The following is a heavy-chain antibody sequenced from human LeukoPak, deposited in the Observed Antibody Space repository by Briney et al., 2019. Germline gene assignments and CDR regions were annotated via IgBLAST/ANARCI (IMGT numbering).Heavy chain of an antibody. Sequence: SETLPLTCTVSGGSISSSTYYWGWIRQPPGKGLERIGSIYYSGSTNYNPSLKSRVTISVDTSKNQFSLKLSSVTAADTAVYYCARRRVSRVYSSSSGYYYYYYYMDVWGKGTTVTVSS. CDR3: ARRRVSRVYSSSSGYYYYYYYMDV. D-gene: IGHD6-6*01. V-gene: IGHV4-39*07. CDR2: IYYSGST. CDR1: GGSISSSTYY. J-gene: IGHJ6*03.